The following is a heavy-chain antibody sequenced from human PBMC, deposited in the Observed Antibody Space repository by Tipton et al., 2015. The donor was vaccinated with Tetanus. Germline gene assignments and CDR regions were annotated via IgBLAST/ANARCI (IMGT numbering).Heavy chain of an antibody. CDR1: GFTFSSYA. CDR3: ARDTYYDSSGYWDY. D-gene: IGHD3-22*01. Sequence: RSLRLSCAASGFTFSSYAMHWVRQAPGKGLEWVAVISYDGSNKYYADSVKGRFTISRDNSKNTLYLQMNSLRAEDTAVYYCARDTYYDSSGYWDYWGQGTLVTVSS. CDR2: ISYDGSNK. J-gene: IGHJ4*02. V-gene: IGHV3-30-3*01.